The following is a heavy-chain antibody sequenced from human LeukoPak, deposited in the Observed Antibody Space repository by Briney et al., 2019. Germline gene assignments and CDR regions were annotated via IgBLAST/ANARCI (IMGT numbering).Heavy chain of an antibody. Sequence: SETLSLTCTVSGGSISSSSYYWGWIRQPPGKGLEWIGSIYYSGSTYYNPSLKSRVTISVDTSKNQFSLKLSSVTAADTAVYYCARWFNYKLYYYYMDVWGKGTTVTVSS. CDR2: IYYSGST. CDR1: GGSISSSSYY. CDR3: ARWFNYKLYYYYMDV. J-gene: IGHJ6*03. V-gene: IGHV4-39*07. D-gene: IGHD1-20*01.